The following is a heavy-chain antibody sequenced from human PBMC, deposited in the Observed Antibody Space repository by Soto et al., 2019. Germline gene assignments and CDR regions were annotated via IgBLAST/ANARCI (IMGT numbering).Heavy chain of an antibody. CDR2: IIGSGDTT. Sequence: GGSLRLSCASSGFTFSNFAINWVRQAPGKGLEWVSGIIGSGDTTYYADSVKGRFTISRDKSKTTLYLQMNSLRAEDTAIYYCAKHGGYSFGPGDYYGMDIWGQGTTVTVS. D-gene: IGHD5-18*01. CDR1: GFTFSNFA. V-gene: IGHV3-23*01. J-gene: IGHJ6*02. CDR3: AKHGGYSFGPGDYYGMDI.